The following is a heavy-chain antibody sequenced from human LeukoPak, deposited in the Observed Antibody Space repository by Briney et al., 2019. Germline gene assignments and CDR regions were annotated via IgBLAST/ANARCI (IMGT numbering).Heavy chain of an antibody. D-gene: IGHD5-12*01. J-gene: IGHJ4*02. CDR2: TSGSGVNS. V-gene: IGHV3-23*01. CDR3: AKEYSGYDFDY. Sequence: GGSLRLSCAASGFTLRSYGMSWVRQAPGKGLEWVAATSGSGVNSYYADSVRGRFTISRDNSQNTLYLQMDSLRAEDTALYYCAKEYSGYDFDYWGQGTLVTVSS. CDR1: GFTLRSYG.